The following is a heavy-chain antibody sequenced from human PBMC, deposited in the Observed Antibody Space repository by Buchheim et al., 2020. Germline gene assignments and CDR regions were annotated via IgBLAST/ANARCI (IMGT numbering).Heavy chain of an antibody. V-gene: IGHV3-74*01. CDR2: IDPNGRRT. CDR3: AKDLHWGASDY. CDR1: GFTFSKNW. D-gene: IGHD7-27*01. Sequence: EVQLVESGGGLVQPGGSLRLSCAASGFTFSKNWMHWVRQVPGKGLVWVSFIDPNGRRTNYADSVKGRFTISRDNARNTVYLQMNSLRAEDTAVYYCAKDLHWGASDYWGQGSL. J-gene: IGHJ4*02.